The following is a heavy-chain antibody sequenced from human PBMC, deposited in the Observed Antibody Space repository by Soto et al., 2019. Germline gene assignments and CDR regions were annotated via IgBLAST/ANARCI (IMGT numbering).Heavy chain of an antibody. D-gene: IGHD1-1*01. CDR3: ARDNSYGMDV. J-gene: IGHJ6*02. CDR2: IYSGGST. Sequence: TGGSLRLSCAASGFTVSSNYMSWVRQAPGKGLEWVSVIYSGGSTYYADSVKGRFTISRDNSKNTLYPQMNSLRAEDTAVYYCARDNSYGMDVWGQGTTVTVSS. CDR1: GFTVSSNY. V-gene: IGHV3-53*01.